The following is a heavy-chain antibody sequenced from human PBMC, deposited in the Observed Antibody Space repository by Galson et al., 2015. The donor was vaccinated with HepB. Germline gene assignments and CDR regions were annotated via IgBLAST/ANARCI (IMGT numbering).Heavy chain of an antibody. J-gene: IGHJ4*02. V-gene: IGHV3-21*01. D-gene: IGHD4-17*01. Sequence: SLRLSCAASGFTFCSYSMNWVRQAPGKGLEWVSSISSSSSYIYYADSVKGRFTISRDNAKNSLYLQMNSLRAEDTAVYYCARGDYDYGDYPPYFDYWGQGTLVTVSS. CDR3: ARGDYDYGDYPPYFDY. CDR2: ISSSSSYI. CDR1: GFTFCSYS.